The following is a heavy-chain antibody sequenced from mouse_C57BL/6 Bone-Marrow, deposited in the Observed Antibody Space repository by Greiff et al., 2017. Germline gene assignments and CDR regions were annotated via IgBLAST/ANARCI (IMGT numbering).Heavy chain of an antibody. CDR2: IDPSDSYT. V-gene: IGHV1-50*01. Sequence: VQLQQPGAELVKPGASVKLSCKASGYTFTSYWMQWVKQRPGQGLEWIGEIDPSDSYTNYTQKFKGKATLTVDTSSSTAYMQLSSLTSEDSAVYYCAPSWAYWGQGTLVTVSA. J-gene: IGHJ3*01. CDR3: APSWAY. CDR1: GYTFTSYW.